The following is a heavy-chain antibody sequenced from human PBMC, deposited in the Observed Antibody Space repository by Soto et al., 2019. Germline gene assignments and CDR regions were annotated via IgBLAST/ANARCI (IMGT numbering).Heavy chain of an antibody. CDR3: ARRQLEYYFDY. J-gene: IGHJ4*02. Sequence: QLQLQESGPGLVKPSETLSLTCTVSGGSISSSSYYWGWIRQPPGKGLEWIGSIYYSGSTYYNPSLKSRVTISVETSKNQFSLKLSSVTAADTAVYYCARRQLEYYFDYWGQGTLVTVSS. D-gene: IGHD6-13*01. CDR1: GGSISSSSYY. V-gene: IGHV4-39*01. CDR2: IYYSGST.